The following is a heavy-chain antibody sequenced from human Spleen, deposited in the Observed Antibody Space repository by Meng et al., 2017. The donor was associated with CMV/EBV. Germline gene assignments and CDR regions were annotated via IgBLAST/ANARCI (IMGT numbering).Heavy chain of an antibody. CDR1: GYTLTSYD. D-gene: IGHD2-8*02. V-gene: IGHV1-8*01. CDR2: MNPNSGNT. Sequence: ASVKVSCKASGYTLTSYDINWVRQATGQGLEWMGWMNPNSGNTGYAQKFQGRVTMTRNTSINTAYMELSSLTSEDTAVYYCTRNPSHTGWFDPWGQGTLVTVPQ. J-gene: IGHJ5*02. CDR3: TRNPSHTGWFDP.